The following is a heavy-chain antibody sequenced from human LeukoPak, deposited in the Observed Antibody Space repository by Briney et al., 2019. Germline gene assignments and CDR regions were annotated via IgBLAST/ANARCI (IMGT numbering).Heavy chain of an antibody. J-gene: IGHJ4*02. D-gene: IGHD3-10*01. CDR1: GYTFTGYY. CDR2: INPNSGGT. V-gene: IGHV1-2*04. Sequence: RWASVKVSCKASGYTFTGYYMHWVRQAPGQGLEWMGWINPNSGGTNYAQKFQGWVTMTRDTSISTAYMELSRLRSDDTAVYYCARSPLVWFGDYLFDYWGQGTLVTVSS. CDR3: ARSPLVWFGDYLFDY.